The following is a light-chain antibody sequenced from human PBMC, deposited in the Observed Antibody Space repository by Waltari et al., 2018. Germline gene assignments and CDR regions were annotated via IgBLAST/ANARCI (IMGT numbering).Light chain of an antibody. V-gene: IGKV1-5*03. CDR1: QSFSGY. Sequence: DIQITHSPYTLSASVGDRVTITCRASQSFSGYLAWSHKTPGKAPKLLIYKACSLENGVTSRFSGSGSGTEFTLTLSSLQPDDFATYYCQQYNSFSWTFGQGTKVE. CDR3: QQYNSFSWT. CDR2: KAC. J-gene: IGKJ1*01.